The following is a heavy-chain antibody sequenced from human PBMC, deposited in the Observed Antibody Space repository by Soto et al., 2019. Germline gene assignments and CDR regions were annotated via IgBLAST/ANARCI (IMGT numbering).Heavy chain of an antibody. V-gene: IGHV3-53*01. J-gene: IGHJ6*02. CDR3: AKVTSTPIYYYYGMDV. CDR2: IYSGGST. D-gene: IGHD2-21*02. Sequence: RLSCAASGFTVSSNYMSWVRQAPGKGLEWVSVIYSGGSTYYADSVKGRFTISRDNSKNTLYLQMNSLRAEDTAVYYCAKVTSTPIYYYYGMDVWGQGTTVTVSS. CDR1: GFTVSSNY.